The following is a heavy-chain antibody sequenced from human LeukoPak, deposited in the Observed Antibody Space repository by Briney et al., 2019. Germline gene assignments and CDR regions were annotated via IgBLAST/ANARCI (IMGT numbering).Heavy chain of an antibody. J-gene: IGHJ4*02. Sequence: SDTLSLTCTVSGGSISSSSYYWGWIRQPPGKGLEWIGSIYYTGSTYYSPSLKSRVTISIDTSKNQFSLKLSSVTAADTAVYFCARVAAAGNYYFGSWGQGTLVTVSS. CDR1: GGSISSSSYY. CDR3: ARVAAAGNYYFGS. D-gene: IGHD6-13*01. CDR2: IYYTGST. V-gene: IGHV4-39*07.